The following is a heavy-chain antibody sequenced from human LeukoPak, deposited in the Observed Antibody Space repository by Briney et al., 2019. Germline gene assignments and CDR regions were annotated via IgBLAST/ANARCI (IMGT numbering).Heavy chain of an antibody. CDR1: GGSIDSYY. J-gene: IGHJ4*02. CDR3: ARVYQSAEYYFDY. Sequence: SETLSLTCTVSGGSIDSYYWSWIRQPPGKGLEWIGYIYYTGSTEHHPSLKSRVTISLDTSKNQFSLKLTSVTAADTAVYYCARVYQSAEYYFDYCGQGNLVSVSS. V-gene: IGHV4-59*01. D-gene: IGHD2-2*01. CDR2: IYYTGST.